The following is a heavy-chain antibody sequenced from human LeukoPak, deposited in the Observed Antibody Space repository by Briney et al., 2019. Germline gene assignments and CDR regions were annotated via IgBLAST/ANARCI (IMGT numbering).Heavy chain of an antibody. CDR2: IYWNNYK. J-gene: IGHJ4*02. Sequence: SGPTLVKPTQTLTLTCTFSGFSLSTRGVGVGWIRQPPGKALEWLALIYWNNYKRYSPSLKSRLTINKDTSKNKVVLTMTNMDPVDTATYYCAHWGSEEISTSCYDYWGQGTLVTVSS. CDR1: GFSLSTRGVG. D-gene: IGHD2-2*01. CDR3: AHWGSEEISTSCYDY. V-gene: IGHV2-5*01.